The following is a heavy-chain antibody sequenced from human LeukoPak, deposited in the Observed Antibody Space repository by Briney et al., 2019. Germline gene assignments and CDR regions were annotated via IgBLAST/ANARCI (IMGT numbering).Heavy chain of an antibody. V-gene: IGHV4-30-2*01. J-gene: IGHJ4*02. Sequence: PSQTLSLTCAVSGGSISSGGYPWSWIRQPPGKGLEWIGYIYHSGSTYYNPSLKSRVTISVDRSKNQFSLKLSSVTAADTAVYYCARRDYYDSSGYYYFDYWGQGTLVTVSS. D-gene: IGHD3-22*01. CDR3: ARRDYYDSSGYYYFDY. CDR1: GGSISSGGYP. CDR2: IYHSGST.